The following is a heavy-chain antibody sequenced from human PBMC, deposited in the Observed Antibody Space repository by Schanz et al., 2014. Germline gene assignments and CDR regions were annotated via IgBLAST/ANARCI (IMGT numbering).Heavy chain of an antibody. V-gene: IGHV3-7*01. CDR3: ARPSDSSWYMDV. Sequence: EVQLVESGGGLVQPGGSLRLSCTGSRFTIRRNPIHWVRQAPGKGLEWVGIIKPDGSEKFYVDSVKGRFTISRDNAKNLMYLHLNSLRAEDTAVYYCARPSDSSWYMDVWGKGTTVTVS. CDR1: RFTIRRNP. J-gene: IGHJ6*03. D-gene: IGHD2-21*02. CDR2: IKPDGSEK.